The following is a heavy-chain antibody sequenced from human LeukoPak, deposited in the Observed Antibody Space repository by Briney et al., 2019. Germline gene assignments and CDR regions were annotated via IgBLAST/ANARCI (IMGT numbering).Heavy chain of an antibody. CDR2: IFYSGST. Sequence: PSETLSLTCTVSGGSINSYYWSWIRQPPGKGLEWIGYIFYSGSTTYNPSLKSRVTISVDTSKNQFSLKLSSVTAADTAVYYCARHGYSYGYPSTVDYWGQGTLVTVSS. J-gene: IGHJ4*02. D-gene: IGHD5-18*01. CDR3: ARHGYSYGYPSTVDY. V-gene: IGHV4-59*08. CDR1: GGSINSYY.